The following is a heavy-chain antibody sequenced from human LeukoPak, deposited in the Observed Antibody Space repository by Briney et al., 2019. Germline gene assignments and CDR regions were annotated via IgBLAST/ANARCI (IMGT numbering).Heavy chain of an antibody. CDR2: IKQDGSEK. J-gene: IGHJ4*02. D-gene: IGHD3-9*01. V-gene: IGHV3-7*03. CDR3: ASDILTGTQGPLFGY. CDR1: GFTFSSYW. Sequence: GGSLRLSCAASGFTFSSYWMSWVRQAPGKGLEWVANIKQDGSEKYYVDSVKGRFTISRDNAKNSLYLQMNSLRAEDTAVYYCASDILTGTQGPLFGYWGQGTLVTVSS.